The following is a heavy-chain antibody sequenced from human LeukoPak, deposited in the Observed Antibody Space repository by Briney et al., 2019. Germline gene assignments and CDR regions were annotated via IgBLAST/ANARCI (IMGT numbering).Heavy chain of an antibody. CDR3: ARTQSRFLEWKGPYNWFDP. V-gene: IGHV3-64*01. CDR2: ISSNGGST. Sequence: PGGSLRLSCAASGFTFSSYAMHWVRQAPGRGLEYVSAISSNGGSTYYANSVKGRFTISRDNSKNTLYLQMGSLRAEDMAVYYCARTQSRFLEWKGPYNWFDPWGQGTLVTVSS. CDR1: GFTFSSYA. D-gene: IGHD3-3*01. J-gene: IGHJ5*02.